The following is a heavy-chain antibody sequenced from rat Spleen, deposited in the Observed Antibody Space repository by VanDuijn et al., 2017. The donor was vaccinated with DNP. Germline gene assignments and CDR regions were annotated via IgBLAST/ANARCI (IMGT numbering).Heavy chain of an antibody. Sequence: EVQLQESGPGLVKPSQSLSLTCSVTGYSITSSFRWTWIRKFPGDKLEWMGNINGSGRTYYNPSLKIRISITRDTSKNQFFLQVNSVTPEDSATYYCAIQLGVFDYWGQGVMVTVSS. CDR2: INGSGRT. V-gene: IGHV3-3*01. D-gene: IGHD5-1*01. J-gene: IGHJ2*01. CDR3: AIQLGVFDY. CDR1: GYSITSSFR.